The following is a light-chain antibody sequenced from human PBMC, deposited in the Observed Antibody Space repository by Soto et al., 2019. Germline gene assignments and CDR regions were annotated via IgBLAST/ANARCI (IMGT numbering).Light chain of an antibody. V-gene: IGKV1-5*01. CDR1: QSISTW. J-gene: IGKJ1*01. CDR2: DAS. CDR3: QQYNSYSLT. Sequence: DIQMTQSPSTLSAAVGDRVTITCRASQSISTWLAWYQQEPGKAPNLLIYDASSLESGVPSRFSGSGSGTEFTLTISSLQPDDFATYYCQQYNSYSLTFGQGTKVDIK.